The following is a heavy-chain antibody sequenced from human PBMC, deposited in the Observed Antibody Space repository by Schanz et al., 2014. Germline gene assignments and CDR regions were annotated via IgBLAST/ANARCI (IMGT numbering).Heavy chain of an antibody. CDR3: AKYGGELGVSFEY. CDR2: IKQDGSEK. J-gene: IGHJ4*02. D-gene: IGHD7-27*01. CDR1: GFTFSSYW. Sequence: EVQLXXSGXGLVQPGGSLRLSCAASGFTFSSYWMSWVRQAPGEGLEWVANIKQDGSEKYYVDSVKGRFTISRDNAKNSLYLQMNSLRPEDTAVYYCAKYGGELGVSFEYWGQGTLVTVSS. V-gene: IGHV3-7*01.